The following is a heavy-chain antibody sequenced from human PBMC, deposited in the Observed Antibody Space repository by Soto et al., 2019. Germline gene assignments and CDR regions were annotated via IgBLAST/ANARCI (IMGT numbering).Heavy chain of an antibody. J-gene: IGHJ6*02. CDR1: GYTFTRYG. CDR2: ISGYNGDT. CDR3: AKNGQPPYYYYGLDV. Sequence: QGHLVQSEAEVKKSGASVKVSCKASGYTFTRYGISWVRQAPGQGLEWMGWISGYNGDTNYAQKFQGRVSMTIDTSTTPAYMELRSLTSDDTAVYYCAKNGQPPYYYYGLDVWGQGTKVTVSS. V-gene: IGHV1-18*01. D-gene: IGHD2-8*01.